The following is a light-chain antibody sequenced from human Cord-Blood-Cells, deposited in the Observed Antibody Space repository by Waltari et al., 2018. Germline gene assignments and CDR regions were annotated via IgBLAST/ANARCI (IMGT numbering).Light chain of an antibody. CDR3: CSYAGSSTV. Sequence: QSALTQPASVSGSPGQSITISCTGTSSDVGSYNLVSWYQQHPGKAPKLMIYEGSKLPSGVSNRFSGSNSGNTASLTSSGLHAEDEADYYCCSYAGSSTVFGTGTKVTVL. J-gene: IGLJ1*01. CDR1: SSDVGSYNL. V-gene: IGLV2-23*03. CDR2: EGS.